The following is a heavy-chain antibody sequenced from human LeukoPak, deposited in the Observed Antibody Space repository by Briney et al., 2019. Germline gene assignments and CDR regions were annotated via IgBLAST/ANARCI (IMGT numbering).Heavy chain of an antibody. D-gene: IGHD3-16*01. J-gene: IGHJ6*02. CDR1: GFTFSSYG. V-gene: IGHV3-30*18. Sequence: GGSLRLSCAASGFTFSSYGMHWVRQAPGKGLEWVPVISYDGSNKYYADSVKGRFTISRDNSKNTLYLQMNSLRAEDTAVYYCAKDRLFGALYYYGMDVWGQGTTVTVSS. CDR3: AKDRLFGALYYYGMDV. CDR2: ISYDGSNK.